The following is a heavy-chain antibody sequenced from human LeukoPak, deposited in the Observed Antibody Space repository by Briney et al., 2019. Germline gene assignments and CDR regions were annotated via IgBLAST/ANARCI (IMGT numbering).Heavy chain of an antibody. CDR2: ISGSGAYT. V-gene: IGHV3-23*01. J-gene: IGHJ4*02. CDR1: GFTFSIYA. Sequence: PGGSLRLSCAASGFTFSIYAMSWVRQAPGKGLEWVSAISGSGAYTYYADSVKGPLTISRDNSKNTLYLQMNSLRAEDTAVYYCAKDDGLAAAGTSFDYWGQGTLVTVSS. D-gene: IGHD6-13*01. CDR3: AKDDGLAAAGTSFDY.